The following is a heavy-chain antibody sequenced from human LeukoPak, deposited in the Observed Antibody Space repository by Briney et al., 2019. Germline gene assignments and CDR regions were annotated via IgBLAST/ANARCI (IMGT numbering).Heavy chain of an antibody. Sequence: ASVKVSCKASGYTFSSYGISWVRQAPGQGLQWMGWISTYNGNTIYAQKLQGRVTMTTDTSASTAYMELRSLRSDDTAVYYCARLLLGADYYYYYYMDVWGKGTTVTVSS. V-gene: IGHV1-18*01. CDR3: ARLLLGADYYYYYYMDV. CDR2: ISTYNGNT. J-gene: IGHJ6*03. CDR1: GYTFSSYG.